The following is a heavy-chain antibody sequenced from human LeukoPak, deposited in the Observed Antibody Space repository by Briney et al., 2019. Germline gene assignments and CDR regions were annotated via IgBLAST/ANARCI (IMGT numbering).Heavy chain of an antibody. D-gene: IGHD3-9*01. Sequence: AGGSLRLSCAASGFTFNDYAMHWVRQAPGKGLEWVSGISWSSGRIGYADSVKGRFTISRDNAKSSLYLQMNSLRTEDTALYYCAKDLELRNFRSFDCWGQGTLVTVSS. CDR2: ISWSSGRI. V-gene: IGHV3-9*01. CDR3: AKDLELRNFRSFDC. J-gene: IGHJ4*02. CDR1: GFTFNDYA.